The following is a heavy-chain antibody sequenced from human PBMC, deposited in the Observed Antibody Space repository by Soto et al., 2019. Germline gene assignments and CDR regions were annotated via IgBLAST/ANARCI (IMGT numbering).Heavy chain of an antibody. Sequence: TSETPALTFTVSGGYIRKYYWNWILQPPGKGLEWIGYIYYSRSTNYNPSLKSRVTISVDTSKNQFSLKLSSVTAADTAVYYCARFNPMHYYDSSGSFDYWGQGTLVTVS. CDR3: ARFNPMHYYDSSGSFDY. CDR2: IYYSRST. J-gene: IGHJ4*02. V-gene: IGHV4-59*01. D-gene: IGHD3-22*01. CDR1: GGYIRKYY.